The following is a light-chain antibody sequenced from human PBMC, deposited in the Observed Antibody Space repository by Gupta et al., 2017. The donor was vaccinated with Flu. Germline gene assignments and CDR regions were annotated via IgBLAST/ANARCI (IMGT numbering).Light chain of an antibody. CDR3: QQTDNTPRT. V-gene: IGKV1-39*01. CDR2: VAS. J-gene: IGKJ1*01. Sequence: DIQMTQSPSSLSASVGDRVTITCRASQNIYNYLNWYQQKPGRAPKLLLFVASTLYSGVPSRFSGSGSGTDFTLTITNLQPEDFATYYCQQTDNTPRTFGQGTKVDVK. CDR1: QNIYNY.